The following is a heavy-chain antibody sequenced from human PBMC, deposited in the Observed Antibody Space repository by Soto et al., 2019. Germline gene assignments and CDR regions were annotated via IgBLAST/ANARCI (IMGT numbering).Heavy chain of an antibody. CDR2: ISGGGGTT. Sequence: GGSLRLSCVASGDTFSSNAMSWIRQAPGKGLEWVSAISGGGGTTSYSDSVKGRFTISRDNSKSTLYLQMNTLRAEDTAVYYCAKDIRSVWTKNWFDPWGQGTLVTVSS. CDR3: AKDIRSVWTKNWFDP. CDR1: GDTFSSNA. J-gene: IGHJ5*02. V-gene: IGHV3-23*01. D-gene: IGHD3-3*01.